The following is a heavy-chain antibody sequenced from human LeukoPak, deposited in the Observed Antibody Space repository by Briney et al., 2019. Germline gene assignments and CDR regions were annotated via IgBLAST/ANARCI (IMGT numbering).Heavy chain of an antibody. CDR2: IYYSGST. CDR3: AREGYYDSSGYYYGGFDY. J-gene: IGHJ4*02. Sequence: SETLSLTCTVSGGSISSYYWSWIRQPPGKGLEWIGYIYYSGSTNYNPSLKSRVTISVDTSKNQFSLKLSSVTAADTAVYYCAREGYYDSSGYYYGGFDYWGQGTLVTVSS. CDR1: GGSISSYY. V-gene: IGHV4-59*01. D-gene: IGHD3-22*01.